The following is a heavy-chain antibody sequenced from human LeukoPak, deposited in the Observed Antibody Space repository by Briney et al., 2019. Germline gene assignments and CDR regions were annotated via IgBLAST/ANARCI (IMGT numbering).Heavy chain of an antibody. J-gene: IGHJ4*02. CDR3: AKDPLLVRGFDY. CDR2: ISGSGGST. D-gene: IGHD3-10*01. V-gene: IGHV3-23*01. Sequence: GGSLRLSCAASGFTFSSYAMSWVRQAPGKGLEWVSAISGSGGSTYYADSVKGRFTISRDNSKNALYLQMNSLRAEDTAVYYCAKDPLLVRGFDYWGQGTLVTVSS. CDR1: GFTFSSYA.